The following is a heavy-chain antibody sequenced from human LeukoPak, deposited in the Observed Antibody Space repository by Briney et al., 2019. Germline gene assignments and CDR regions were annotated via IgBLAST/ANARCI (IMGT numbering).Heavy chain of an antibody. V-gene: IGHV1-18*01. D-gene: IGHD5-18*01. CDR2: ISVYNGNT. CDR3: ARVDAAVPENNWFDP. CDR1: GYTFTSYG. Sequence: GASVTVSCTASGYTFTSYGISWVRQAPGQGLEWMGWISVYNGNTNYAQKLQGRVTMTTDTSTSTAYMELRSLRSDDTAVYYCARVDAAVPENNWFDPWGQGTLVTVSS. J-gene: IGHJ5*02.